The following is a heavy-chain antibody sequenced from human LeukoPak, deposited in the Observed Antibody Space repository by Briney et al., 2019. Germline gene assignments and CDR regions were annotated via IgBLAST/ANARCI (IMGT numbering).Heavy chain of an antibody. CDR2: IYYSGST. Sequence: SETLSLTCTVSGGSISSYYWSWIRQPPGKGLEWIGYIYYSGSTNYNPSLKSRVTISVDTSKNQFSLKLSSVTAADTAVYYCARGTDCSSTSCYPYYYYYMDVWGKGTTVTVSS. CDR1: GGSISSYY. V-gene: IGHV4-59*08. D-gene: IGHD2-2*01. CDR3: ARGTDCSSTSCYPYYYYYMDV. J-gene: IGHJ6*03.